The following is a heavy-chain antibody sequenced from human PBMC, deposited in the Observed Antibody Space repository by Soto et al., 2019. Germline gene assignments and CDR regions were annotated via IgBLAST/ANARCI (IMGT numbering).Heavy chain of an antibody. J-gene: IGHJ4*02. CDR2: ISSSSSYI. CDR3: ARVRRYYYDSSGYPPSY. Sequence: GGSLRLSCAASGFTFSSYSMNWVRQAPGKGLEWVSSISSSSSYIYYADSVKGRFTISRDNAKNSLYLQMNSLRAEDTAVYYCARVRRYYYDSSGYPPSYWGQGALVTVSS. CDR1: GFTFSSYS. V-gene: IGHV3-21*01. D-gene: IGHD3-22*01.